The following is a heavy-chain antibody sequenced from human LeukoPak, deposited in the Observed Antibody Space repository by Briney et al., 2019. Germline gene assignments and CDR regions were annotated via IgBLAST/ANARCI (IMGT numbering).Heavy chain of an antibody. D-gene: IGHD2-2*01. CDR1: GGTFSSYA. CDR3: ASGCSSTSRYHYYYYGMDV. Sequence: SVKVSCKASGGTFSSYAISWVRQAPGQGLEWMGRIIPIFGIANYAQKFQGRVTITADKSTSTAYMELSSLRSEDTAVYYCASGCSSTSRYHYYYYGMDVWGQGTTVTVSS. J-gene: IGHJ6*02. CDR2: IIPIFGIA. V-gene: IGHV1-69*04.